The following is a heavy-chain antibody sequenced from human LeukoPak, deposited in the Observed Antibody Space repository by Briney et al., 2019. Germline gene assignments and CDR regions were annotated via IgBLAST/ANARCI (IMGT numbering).Heavy chain of an antibody. Sequence: GGSLRLSCAASGFTFSSYAMSWVRQAPGEGLEWVSAISGGGGSTYYADSVKGRFTISRDNSKNTLYLQMNSLRAEDTAVYYCAKMNPPDIVVVVAATGFYYWGQGTLVTVSS. V-gene: IGHV3-23*01. D-gene: IGHD2-15*01. CDR1: GFTFSSYA. CDR2: ISGGGGST. CDR3: AKMNPPDIVVVVAATGFYY. J-gene: IGHJ4*02.